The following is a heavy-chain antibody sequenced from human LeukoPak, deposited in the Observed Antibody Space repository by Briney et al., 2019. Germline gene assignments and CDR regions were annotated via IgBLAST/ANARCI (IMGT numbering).Heavy chain of an antibody. CDR1: GGSIRSYY. D-gene: IGHD4-17*01. V-gene: IGHV4-59*01. CDR3: ARTGSTVTMLYPFDH. CDR2: IYYSGST. J-gene: IGHJ4*02. Sequence: SETLSLTCTVSGGSIRSYYWSWIRQPPGKGLEWIGYIYYSGSTNYNPSLKSRVSISVDTSKNQFSLKLSSVTAADTAVYYCARTGSTVTMLYPFDHWGQGALVTVSS.